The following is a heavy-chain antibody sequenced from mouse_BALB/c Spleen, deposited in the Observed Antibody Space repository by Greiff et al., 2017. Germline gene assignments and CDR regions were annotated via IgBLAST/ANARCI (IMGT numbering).Heavy chain of an antibody. CDR3: ARRGLTTATFDY. CDR1: GFTFSSFG. V-gene: IGHV5-17*02. D-gene: IGHD1-2*01. CDR2: ISSGSSTI. J-gene: IGHJ2*01. Sequence: EVQLVESGGGLVQPGGSRKLSCAASGFTFSSFGMHWVRQAPEKGLEWVAYISSGSSTIYYADTVKGRFTISRDNPKNTLFLQMTSLRSEDTAMYYCARRGLTTATFDYWGQGTTLTVSS.